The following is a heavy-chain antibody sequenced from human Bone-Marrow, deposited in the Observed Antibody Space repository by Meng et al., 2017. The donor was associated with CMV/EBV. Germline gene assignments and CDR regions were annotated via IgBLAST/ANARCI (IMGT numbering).Heavy chain of an antibody. V-gene: IGHV3-13*01. Sequence: GESLKISCAASGFTFSSYDMHWVRQATGKGLEWVSAIGTAGDTYYPGSVKGRFTISRENAKNSLYLQMNHLTAGDTAVYYCARGGSDAFDVWGQGTMVTVSS. CDR2: IGTAGDT. CDR1: GFTFSSYD. CDR3: ARGGSDAFDV. J-gene: IGHJ3*01.